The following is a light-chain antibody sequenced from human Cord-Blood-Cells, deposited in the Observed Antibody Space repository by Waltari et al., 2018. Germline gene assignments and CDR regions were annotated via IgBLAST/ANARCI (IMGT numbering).Light chain of an antibody. J-gene: IGLJ2*01. CDR1: STHVGGYNH. CDR3: SSYTSSSTLYVV. CDR2: EVS. V-gene: IGLV2-14*01. Sequence: QSALTQPAPVYGSPGQSITISCTGTSTHVGGYNHVSWYQQHPGKAPKLMIYEVSNRPSGVSNRFSGSKSGNTASLTISGLQAEDEADYYCSSYTSSSTLYVVFGGGTKLTVL.